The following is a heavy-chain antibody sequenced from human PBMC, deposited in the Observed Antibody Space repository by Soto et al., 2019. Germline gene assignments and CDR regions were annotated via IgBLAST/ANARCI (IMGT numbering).Heavy chain of an antibody. CDR2: IKHDGTEK. Sequence: EVQLVESGGGLVQPGGSLRLSCAASGFSLRTYWMNWVRQAPGKGLEWVANIKHDGTEKYYVDSVKGRFTISRDNAKNSLYLQMNGLRAEDTALYYCAKDNDSSGWVRGAFDIWGQGTMVTVSS. D-gene: IGHD6-19*01. CDR1: GFSLRTYW. V-gene: IGHV3-7*03. CDR3: AKDNDSSGWVRGAFDI. J-gene: IGHJ3*02.